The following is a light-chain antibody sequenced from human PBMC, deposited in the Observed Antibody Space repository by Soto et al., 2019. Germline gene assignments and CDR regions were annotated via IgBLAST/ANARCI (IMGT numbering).Light chain of an antibody. CDR3: QQYNSYVT. Sequence: DIQMTQSPSTLSASVGDRVTITCRASQSISSWLAWYQQKPGKAPKLLIYDASSLESGVPSRFSGSGSGTAFTLTISSLQPDDFATYYCQQYNSYVTFGQGTKVEIK. CDR2: DAS. V-gene: IGKV1-5*01. CDR1: QSISSW. J-gene: IGKJ1*01.